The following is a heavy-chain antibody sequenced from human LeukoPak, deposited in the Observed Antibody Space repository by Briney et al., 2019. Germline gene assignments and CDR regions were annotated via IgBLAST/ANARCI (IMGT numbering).Heavy chain of an antibody. Sequence: SGGSLRLSCAASGFTFSDYYMSWIRQAPGKGLEWVSYISSGSTIYYADSVKGRFTISRDNAKNSLYLQMNSLRAEDTAVYYCASEGYDYVWGSLHYYWGQGTLVTVSS. D-gene: IGHD3-16*01. CDR1: GFTFSDYY. V-gene: IGHV3-11*01. CDR2: ISSGSTI. CDR3: ASEGYDYVWGSLHYY. J-gene: IGHJ4*02.